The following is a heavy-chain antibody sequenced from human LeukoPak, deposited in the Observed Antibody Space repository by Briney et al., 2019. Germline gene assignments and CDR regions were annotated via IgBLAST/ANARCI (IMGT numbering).Heavy chain of an antibody. J-gene: IGHJ4*02. CDR1: GFTFSSYS. CDR2: ISYDGSNK. CDR3: ARDPLYSGSYYIDY. V-gene: IGHV3-30*03. Sequence: PGGSLRLSCAASGFTFSSYSMNWVRQAPGKGLEWVAFISYDGSNKYYADSVKGRFTISRDNSKNTLYLQMNSLRAEDTAVYYCARDPLYSGSYYIDYWGQGTLVTVSS. D-gene: IGHD1-26*01.